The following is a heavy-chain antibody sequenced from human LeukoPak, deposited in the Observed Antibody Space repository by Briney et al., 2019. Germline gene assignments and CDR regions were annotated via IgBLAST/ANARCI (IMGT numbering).Heavy chain of an antibody. D-gene: IGHD6-13*01. CDR3: ARLRHQGSWYLDY. V-gene: IGHV1-2*04. CDR2: INPNSGGT. CDR1: GYTFTSYG. J-gene: IGHJ4*02. Sequence: GASVKVSCKASGYTFTSYGISWVRQAPGQGLEWMGWINPNSGGTNCAQKFQGWVTMTRDTSISTAYMELSRLRSDDTAVYYCARLRHQGSWYLDYWGQGTLVTVSS.